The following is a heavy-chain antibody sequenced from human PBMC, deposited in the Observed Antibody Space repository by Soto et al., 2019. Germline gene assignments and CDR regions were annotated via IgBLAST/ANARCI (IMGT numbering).Heavy chain of an antibody. J-gene: IGHJ3*02. CDR1: GFTFSSYA. Sequence: EVQLLESGGGLVQPGGSLRLSCAASGFTFSSYAMSWVRQAPGKGLEWVSAISGSGGSTYYADSVKGRFTISRDNSKNXLYLQMNSLRAEDTAVYYCAKDSGSGSYYADAFDIWGQGTMVTVSS. CDR3: AKDSGSGSYYADAFDI. V-gene: IGHV3-23*01. D-gene: IGHD3-10*01. CDR2: ISGSGGST.